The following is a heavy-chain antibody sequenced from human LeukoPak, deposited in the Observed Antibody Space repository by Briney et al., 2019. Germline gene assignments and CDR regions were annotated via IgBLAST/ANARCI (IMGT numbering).Heavy chain of an antibody. J-gene: IGHJ4*02. CDR1: GVSISSYY. CDR3: ARGAMVRGVINYFDY. Sequence: PSETLSLTCTVSGVSISSYYWSWIRQPAGKGLEWMGRIHTSGSTNYNPSLKSRVTMSVDTSKNQFSLKLSSVTAADTAVYYCARGAMVRGVINYFDYWGQGTLVTVSS. CDR2: IHTSGST. D-gene: IGHD3-10*01. V-gene: IGHV4-4*07.